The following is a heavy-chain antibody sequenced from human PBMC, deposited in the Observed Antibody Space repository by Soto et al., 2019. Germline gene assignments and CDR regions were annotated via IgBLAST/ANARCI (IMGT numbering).Heavy chain of an antibody. CDR3: ARWPQLKPRFDY. J-gene: IGHJ4*02. V-gene: IGHV4-31*03. Sequence: PSQTLSLTCTVCGGSISSGDYYWSWIRQHPGKGLEWIGYIYCSGSTYYNPSLKSRVTISVDTSKNQFSLKLSSVTAADTAVYYCARWPQLKPRFDYWGQGTLVTVSS. D-gene: IGHD1-1*01. CDR2: IYCSGST. CDR1: GGSISSGDYY.